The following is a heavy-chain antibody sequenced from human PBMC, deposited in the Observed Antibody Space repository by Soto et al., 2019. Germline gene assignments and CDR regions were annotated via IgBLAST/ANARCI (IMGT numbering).Heavy chain of an antibody. J-gene: IGHJ6*03. D-gene: IGHD6-13*01. V-gene: IGHV3-23*01. CDR1: GFTFSSYA. Sequence: GGSLRLSCAASGFTFSSYAMSWVRQAPGKGLEWVSAISGSGGSTYYADSVKGRFTISRDNSKNTLYLQMNSLRAEDTAVYYCAKGPSRAAAGYYYYYMDVWGKGTTVTVSS. CDR3: AKGPSRAAAGYYYYYMDV. CDR2: ISGSGGST.